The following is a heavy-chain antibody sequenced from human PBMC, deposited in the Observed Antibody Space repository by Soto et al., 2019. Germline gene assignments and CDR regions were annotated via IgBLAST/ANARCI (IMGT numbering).Heavy chain of an antibody. CDR2: IYPGDSDT. CDR3: ARREREVPEAFDI. J-gene: IGHJ3*02. D-gene: IGHD2-2*01. V-gene: IGHV5-51*01. CDR1: GYSFTSYW. Sequence: GESLKISCKGSGYSFTSYWIGWVRQMPGKGLEWMGIIYPGDSDTRYSPSFQGQVTISADKSISTAYLQWSSLKASDTAIYYCARREREVPEAFDIWGQGTMVTVSS.